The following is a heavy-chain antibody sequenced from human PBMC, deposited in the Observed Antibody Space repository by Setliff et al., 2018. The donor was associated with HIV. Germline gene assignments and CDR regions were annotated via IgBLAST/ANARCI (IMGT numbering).Heavy chain of an antibody. J-gene: IGHJ5*02. CDR2: IYYTGTT. Sequence: SETLSLTCTVSNASISSGGFYWSWVRQHPGKGLEWIGYIYYTGTTYYNPSLKSRVTMSVDTSKNQFSLNLIFVTAADTAVYYCARQSSNTWSWFDPWGQGTLVTVSS. D-gene: IGHD6-13*01. CDR1: NASISSGGFY. V-gene: IGHV4-39*01. CDR3: ARQSSNTWSWFDP.